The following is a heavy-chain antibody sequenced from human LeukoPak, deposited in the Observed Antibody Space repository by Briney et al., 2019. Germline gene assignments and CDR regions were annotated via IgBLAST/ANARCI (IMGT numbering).Heavy chain of an antibody. CDR3: ARXQPFGGC. D-gene: IGHD3-10*01. Sequence: GGSLRLSCAASGFTFDNYWMTWVRQAPGKGLEWVANIRQDGGEKYYVDSVKGRFTISRDNTKNSLYLQMNSLRAEDTAVYYCARXQPFGGCWGQGTLVTVSS. CDR2: IRQDGGEK. CDR1: GFTFDNYW. J-gene: IGHJ4*02. V-gene: IGHV3-7*01.